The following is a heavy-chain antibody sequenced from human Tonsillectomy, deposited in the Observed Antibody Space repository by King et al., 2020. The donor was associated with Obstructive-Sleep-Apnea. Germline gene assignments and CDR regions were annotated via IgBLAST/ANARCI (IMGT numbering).Heavy chain of an antibody. CDR1: GFPFNGYT. V-gene: IGHV3-48*01. CDR2: ISSSADTI. D-gene: IGHD1-26*01. CDR3: ARDGGRSYDNDY. J-gene: IGHJ4*02. Sequence: VQLVESGGGLVQPGGSLRLSCVASGFPFNGYTMMWVRQAPGKGLEWLSYISSSADTIYYADSVKGRFTVSRDKAKNSMFLQMNSLRAEDTAVYYCARDGGRSYDNDYWGQGTLVTVSS.